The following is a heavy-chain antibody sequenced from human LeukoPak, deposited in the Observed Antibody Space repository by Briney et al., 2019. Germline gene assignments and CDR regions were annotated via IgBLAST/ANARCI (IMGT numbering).Heavy chain of an antibody. V-gene: IGHV4-59*01. J-gene: IGHJ4*02. CDR2: IYYSGTT. D-gene: IGHD6-19*01. Sequence: SETLSLTCTVSGVSISSYYWSWIRQTPGKGLEWIGYIYYSGTTNYNPSLRSRVAISLDTSKNQFSLKLSSVTAADTAVYYCARGEPAFSSGWYTYYFDYWGQGTLVTVSS. CDR1: GVSISSYY. CDR3: ARGEPAFSSGWYTYYFDY.